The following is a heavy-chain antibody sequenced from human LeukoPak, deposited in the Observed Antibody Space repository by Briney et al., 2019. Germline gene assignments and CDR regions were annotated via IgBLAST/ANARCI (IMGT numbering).Heavy chain of an antibody. CDR1: GGSISSSSYY. Sequence: PSETLSLTCTVSGGSISSSSYYWGWIRQPPGKGLEWIGSIYYSGSTYYNPSLKSRVTISVDTSKNQFSLKLSSVTAADTAVYYCAGSGSYYDLWYYFDYRGQGTLVTVSS. V-gene: IGHV4-39*01. CDR2: IYYSGST. CDR3: AGSGSYYDLWYYFDY. D-gene: IGHD1-26*01. J-gene: IGHJ4*02.